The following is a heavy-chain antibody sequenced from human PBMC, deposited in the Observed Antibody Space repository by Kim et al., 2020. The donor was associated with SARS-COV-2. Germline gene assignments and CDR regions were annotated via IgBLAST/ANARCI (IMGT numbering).Heavy chain of an antibody. J-gene: IGHJ5*02. V-gene: IGHV4-39*01. D-gene: IGHD3-10*01. Sequence: SETLSLTCTVSGGSISSSSYYWGWIRQPPGKGLEWIGSIYYSGSTYYNPSLKSRVTISVDTSKNQFSLKLSSVTAADTAVYYCAREWVITMVRGLGFDPWGQGTLVTVSS. CDR1: GGSISSSSYY. CDR3: AREWVITMVRGLGFDP. CDR2: IYYSGST.